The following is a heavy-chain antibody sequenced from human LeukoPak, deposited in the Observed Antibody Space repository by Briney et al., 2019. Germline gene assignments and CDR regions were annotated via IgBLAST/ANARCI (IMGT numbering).Heavy chain of an antibody. J-gene: IGHJ3*02. CDR3: ARSPYSSGWYAFDI. V-gene: IGHV4-61*01. D-gene: IGHD6-19*01. CDR2: IYYSGST. Sequence: SETLSLTCTVSGGSVSSGSYYWSWIRRPPGKGLEWIGYIYYSGSTNCNPSLKSRVTISVDTSKNQFSLKLSSVTAADTAVYYCARSPYSSGWYAFDIWGQGTMVTVSS. CDR1: GGSVSSGSYY.